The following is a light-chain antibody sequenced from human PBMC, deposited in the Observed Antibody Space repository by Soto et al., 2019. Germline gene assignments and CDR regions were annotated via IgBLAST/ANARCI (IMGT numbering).Light chain of an antibody. V-gene: IGKV3-15*01. J-gene: IGKJ2*01. Sequence: EVVMTQYTATLSVSPGERATLSRRACQSVTRTLAWYHERAGQAPRLLIYGAPSSATGIPARFSGSGSVIDFTLTISILKSEDFPLYGCPDYANGPYTFGQGTNVEI. CDR1: QSVTRT. CDR3: PDYANGPYT. CDR2: GAP.